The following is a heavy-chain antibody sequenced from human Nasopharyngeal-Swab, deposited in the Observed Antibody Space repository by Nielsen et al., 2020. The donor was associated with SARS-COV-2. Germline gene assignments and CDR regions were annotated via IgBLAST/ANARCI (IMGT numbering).Heavy chain of an antibody. Sequence: SETLSLTCAVYGGSFSGYYWSWIRQPPGEGLEWIGEINHSGSTNYNPSLKSRVTISVDTSKNQFSLKLSSVTAADTAVYYCARGGYYCGGDCYHTLDYWGQGTLVTVSS. V-gene: IGHV4-34*01. D-gene: IGHD2-21*02. J-gene: IGHJ4*02. CDR3: ARGGYYCGGDCYHTLDY. CDR2: INHSGST. CDR1: GGSFSGYY.